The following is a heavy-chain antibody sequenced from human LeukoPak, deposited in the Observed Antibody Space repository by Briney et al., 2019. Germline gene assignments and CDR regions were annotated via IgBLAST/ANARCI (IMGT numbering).Heavy chain of an antibody. J-gene: IGHJ2*01. Sequence: PGGSLRLSCAASGFTFSSYAMHWVRQALGKGLEWVAVISYDGSNKYYADSVKGRFTISRDNSKNTLYLQMNSLRAEDTAVYYCARKIGGAVAGNWYFDLWGRGTLVIVSS. CDR3: ARKIGGAVAGNWYFDL. D-gene: IGHD6-19*01. V-gene: IGHV3-30-3*01. CDR2: ISYDGSNK. CDR1: GFTFSSYA.